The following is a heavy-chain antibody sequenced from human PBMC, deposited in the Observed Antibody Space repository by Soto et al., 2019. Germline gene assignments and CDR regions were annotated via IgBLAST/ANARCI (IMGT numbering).Heavy chain of an antibody. CDR3: ARGELRYFDGLLPASDYYYRIDV. V-gene: IGHV1-2*04. J-gene: IGHJ6*02. CDR2: INPNSGGT. D-gene: IGHD3-9*01. Sequence: ASVKVSCKASGYTFTGYYMHWVRQATGQGLEWMGWINPNSGGTNYAQKFQGWVTMTRDTSISTAYMELSRLRSDDTAVYYCARGELRYFDGLLPASDYYYRIDVWGQGTTVTFSS. CDR1: GYTFTGYY.